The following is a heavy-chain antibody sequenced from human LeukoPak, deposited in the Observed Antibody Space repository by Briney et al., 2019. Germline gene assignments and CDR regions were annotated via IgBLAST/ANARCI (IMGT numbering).Heavy chain of an antibody. CDR3: ARLRDIVVVPAAIDY. Sequence: PGGSLRLSCAVSGFTFDDYGMSWVRQAPGKGLEWVSGINWNGGSTGYADSVKGRFTISRDNAKNSLYLQMNSLRAEDTALYYCARLRDIVVVPAAIDYWGQGTLVTVSS. D-gene: IGHD2-2*02. V-gene: IGHV3-20*04. J-gene: IGHJ4*02. CDR1: GFTFDDYG. CDR2: INWNGGST.